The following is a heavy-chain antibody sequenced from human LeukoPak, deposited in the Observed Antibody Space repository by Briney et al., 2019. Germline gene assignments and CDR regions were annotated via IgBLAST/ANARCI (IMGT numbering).Heavy chain of an antibody. CDR1: GYIFTNYW. D-gene: IGHD6-25*01. CDR3: ARNSGHYDAFDI. J-gene: IGHJ3*02. Sequence: GESLQISFKGSGYIFTNYWIGWVRPMPGKGLEWMGIIYPGDSDTRYSPSFQGQVTISADKSIRTAYLQWSSVKAPDTAMYYCARNSGHYDAFDIWGQGTMVTVSS. CDR2: IYPGDSDT. V-gene: IGHV5-51*01.